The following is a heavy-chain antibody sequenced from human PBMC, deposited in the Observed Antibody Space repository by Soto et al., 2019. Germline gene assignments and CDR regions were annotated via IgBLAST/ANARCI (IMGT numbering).Heavy chain of an antibody. CDR3: ARDPPDFNSGFDY. CDR1: GDSVSNNGAT. Sequence: QTLSLTCAICGDSVSNNGATWNWIRQSPSRGLEWLGRAYYRSRWRYDYATSVRGRITINPDTSKNQFSLQLNSVTPEDTAVYYCARDPPDFNSGFDYWGQGTPVTVSS. D-gene: IGHD2-15*01. V-gene: IGHV6-1*01. CDR2: AYYRSRWRY. J-gene: IGHJ4*02.